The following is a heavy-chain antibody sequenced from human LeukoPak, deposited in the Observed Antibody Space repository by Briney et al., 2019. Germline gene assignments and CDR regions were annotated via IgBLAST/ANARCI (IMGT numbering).Heavy chain of an antibody. CDR2: IYSSGIT. J-gene: IGHJ4*02. D-gene: IGHD5/OR15-5a*01. CDR1: GGSVSSNRYY. V-gene: IGHV4-61*09. CDR3: ARNLYSVSYFGY. Sequence: SQTLSLTCTVSGGSVSSNRYYWTWIRQPAGKGLEWIGHIYSSGITHYNPSLKSRVTISVDMSKNQFSLKLSSVTAADTAVYYCARNLYSVSYFGYWGQGTLVTVSS.